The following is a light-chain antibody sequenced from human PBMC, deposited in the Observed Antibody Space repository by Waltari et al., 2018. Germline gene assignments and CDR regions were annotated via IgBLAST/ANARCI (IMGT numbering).Light chain of an antibody. CDR2: WAS. J-gene: IGKJ1*01. CDR1: QNVLYNSNNKYY. CDR3: HQYFSPHWT. Sequence: DIVLTQSPDSLVVSLGERATINCKAGQNVLYNSNNKYYLGWYQQKPGPPPKLLIYWASTRESGVPDRFSGTGSGTDFTLTISSLQAEDVAVYYCHQYFSPHWTFGQGTKVEIK. V-gene: IGKV4-1*01.